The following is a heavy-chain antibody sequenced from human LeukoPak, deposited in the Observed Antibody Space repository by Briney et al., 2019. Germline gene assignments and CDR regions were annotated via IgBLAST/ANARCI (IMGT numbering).Heavy chain of an antibody. D-gene: IGHD6-13*01. J-gene: IGHJ5*02. Sequence: SVKVSCKASGYTFTNYGITWMRQAPGQGLEWMGGIIPIFGTANYAQKLQGRVTITTDESKSTAYMELNSLRSEDTAVYYSANGPYSSSWYNWFDRWGQGTLVTVAS. CDR2: IIPIFGTA. CDR3: ANGPYSSSWYNWFDR. V-gene: IGHV1-69*05. CDR1: GYTFTNYG.